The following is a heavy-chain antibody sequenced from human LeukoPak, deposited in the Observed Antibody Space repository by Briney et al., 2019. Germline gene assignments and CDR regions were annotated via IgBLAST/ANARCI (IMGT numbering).Heavy chain of an antibody. CDR1: GFIFSSYN. J-gene: IGHJ6*04. D-gene: IGHD3-10*02. V-gene: IGHV3-21*01. CDR2: ISSSSSFI. Sequence: PGGSLRLSCAASGFIFSSYNMNWVRQAPGKGLEWVSSISSSSSFIYYADSVKGRFTISRDNAKISLYLQMNSLRAEDTAVYYCAELGITMIGGVWGKGTTVTISS. CDR3: AELGITMIGGV.